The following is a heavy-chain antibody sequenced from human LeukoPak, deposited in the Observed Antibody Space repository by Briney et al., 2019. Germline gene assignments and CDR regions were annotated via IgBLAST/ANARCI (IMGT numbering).Heavy chain of an antibody. D-gene: IGHD1-26*01. CDR1: GGSISSYY. J-gene: IGHJ5*02. Sequence: SETLSLTRTVSGGSISSYYWHWIRQPPGKGLEWVGHFYHSGGINTNPSLKSRVTISIDTSKNQISLNLRSVTAADTAVYYCARGASSGWNHWFDPWGQGTLVTVSS. CDR3: ARGASSGWNHWFDP. V-gene: IGHV4-59*01. CDR2: FYHSGGI.